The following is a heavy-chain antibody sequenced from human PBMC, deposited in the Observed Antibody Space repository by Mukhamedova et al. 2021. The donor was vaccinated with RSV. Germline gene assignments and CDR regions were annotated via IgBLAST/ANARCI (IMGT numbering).Heavy chain of an antibody. J-gene: IGHJ1*01. CDR2: IYYSGNT. D-gene: IGHD4-23*01. Sequence: GYIYYSGNTYYNPSLKSRVTISVDTSKNQFSLKLSSVTAADTAVYYCARGGVEHGGNFEYFQHWGQGTLVTVSS. CDR3: ARGGVEHGGNFEYFQH. V-gene: IGHV4-30-4*01.